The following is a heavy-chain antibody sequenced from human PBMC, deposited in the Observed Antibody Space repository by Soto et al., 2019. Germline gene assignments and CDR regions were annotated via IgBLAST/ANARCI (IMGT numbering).Heavy chain of an antibody. CDR3: ARGSLLRFLEWSFDY. D-gene: IGHD3-3*01. J-gene: IGHJ4*02. CDR1: GGSISSGGYY. V-gene: IGHV4-31*03. CDR2: IYYSGST. Sequence: KTSETLSLTCTVSGGSISSGGYYWSWIRQHPGKGLEWIGYIYYSGSTYYNPSPKSRVTISVDTSKNQFSLKLSSVTAADTAVYYCARGSLLRFLEWSFDYWGQGTLVTVSS.